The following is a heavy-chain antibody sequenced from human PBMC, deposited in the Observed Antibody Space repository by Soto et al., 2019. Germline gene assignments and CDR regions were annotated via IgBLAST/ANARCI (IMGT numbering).Heavy chain of an antibody. Sequence: PGGSLRLSCAASGFTFSSYGMHWVRQAPGKGLEWVAVISYDGSNKYYADSVKGRFTISRDNSKNTLYLQMNSLRAEDTAVYYCAKIGYYDILTGYVDYWGQGTLVTVSS. CDR2: ISYDGSNK. J-gene: IGHJ4*02. CDR3: AKIGYYDILTGYVDY. D-gene: IGHD3-9*01. CDR1: GFTFSSYG. V-gene: IGHV3-30*18.